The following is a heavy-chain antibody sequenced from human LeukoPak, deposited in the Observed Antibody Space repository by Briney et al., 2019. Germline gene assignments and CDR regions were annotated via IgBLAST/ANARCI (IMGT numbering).Heavy chain of an antibody. CDR1: GFTFSSYW. CDR3: AKGTETYGGNLDAFDI. J-gene: IGHJ3*02. V-gene: IGHV3-30*18. CDR2: ISYDGSNK. Sequence: GGSLRLSCAASGFTFSSYWMSWVRQAPGKGLEWVAVISYDGSNKYYADSVKGRFTISRDNSKNTLYLQMNSLRAEDTAVYYCAKGTETYGGNLDAFDIWGQGTMVTVSS. D-gene: IGHD4-23*01.